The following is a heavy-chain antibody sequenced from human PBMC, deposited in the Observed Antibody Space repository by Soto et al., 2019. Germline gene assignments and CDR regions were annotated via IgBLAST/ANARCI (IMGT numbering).Heavy chain of an antibody. CDR1: GFTFSSYA. J-gene: IGHJ4*02. V-gene: IGHV3-23*01. D-gene: IGHD6-19*01. Sequence: PGGSLRLSCAASGFTFSSYAMNWVRQAPGKGLEWVSVISGSGDSTYYPDSVKGRFTISRDNSKNTLFLQMNSLRAEDAAVYYCAKHSHSSGWYSPFDSWGQGTLVTVSS. CDR2: ISGSGDST. CDR3: AKHSHSSGWYSPFDS.